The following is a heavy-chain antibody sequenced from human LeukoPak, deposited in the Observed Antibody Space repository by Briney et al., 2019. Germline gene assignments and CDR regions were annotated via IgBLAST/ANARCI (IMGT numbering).Heavy chain of an antibody. V-gene: IGHV4-31*03. Sequence: PSETLSLTCTVSGGSITSGGYYWSWIRQHPGKGLEWIGYIYYSGSTYYNLSLKSRVTISVDTSKNQFSLKLSSVTAADTAVYYCARDARGYSYIDYWGQGTLVTVSS. J-gene: IGHJ4*02. D-gene: IGHD5-18*01. CDR2: IYYSGST. CDR3: ARDARGYSYIDY. CDR1: GGSITSGGYY.